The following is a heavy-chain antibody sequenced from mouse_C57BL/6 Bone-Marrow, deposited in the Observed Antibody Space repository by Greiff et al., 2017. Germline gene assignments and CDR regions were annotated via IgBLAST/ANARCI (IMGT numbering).Heavy chain of an antibody. CDR3: ARCGYHGGFAY. J-gene: IGHJ3*01. CDR1: GYTFTSYG. Sequence: QVQLQQSGAELARPGASVKLSCKASGYTFTSYGISWVKQRTGQGLEWIGEIYPRSGNTYYNEKFKGKATLTADKSSSTAYRELRSLTSEDSAVYFCARCGYHGGFAYWGQGTLVTVSA. CDR2: IYPRSGNT. V-gene: IGHV1-81*01. D-gene: IGHD2-2*01.